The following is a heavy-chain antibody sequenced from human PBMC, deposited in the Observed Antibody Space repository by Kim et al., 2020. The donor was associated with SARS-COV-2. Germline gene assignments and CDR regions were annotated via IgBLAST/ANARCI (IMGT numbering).Heavy chain of an antibody. CDR1: GFTFSSYA. D-gene: IGHD3-16*02. CDR3: AREVSDYDYVWGSYRLDY. V-gene: IGHV3-30-3*01. CDR2: ISYDGSNK. Sequence: GGSLRLSCAASGFTFSSYAMHWVRQAPGKGLEWVAVISYDGSNKYYADSVKGRFTISRDNSKNTLYLQMNSLRAEDTAVYYCAREVSDYDYVWGSYRLDYGGQGTLVTVSS. J-gene: IGHJ4*02.